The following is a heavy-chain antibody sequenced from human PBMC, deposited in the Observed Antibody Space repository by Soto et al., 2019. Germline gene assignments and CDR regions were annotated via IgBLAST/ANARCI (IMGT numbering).Heavy chain of an antibody. Sequence: QVQLVQSGAEVKKPGASVKVSCKASGYTFTSYDINWVRQATGQGLEWMGWMNPNSDNTGYAQKFHGIVTMTRNTSISTAYMELSSLRSEDTAVYYCARAERYCSTTSCYYYYGMAVWGQGTTVTV. D-gene: IGHD2-2*01. CDR2: MNPNSDNT. J-gene: IGHJ6*02. CDR3: ARAERYCSTTSCYYYYGMAV. V-gene: IGHV1-8*01. CDR1: GYTFTSYD.